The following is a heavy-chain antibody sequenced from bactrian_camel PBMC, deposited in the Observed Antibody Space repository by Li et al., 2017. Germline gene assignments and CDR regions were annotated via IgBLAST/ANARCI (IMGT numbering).Heavy chain of an antibody. D-gene: IGHD4*01. CDR1: GWRYTWCR. CDR3: AAAIPDYVDYDGCTYRSIARRPGY. J-gene: IGHJ4*01. V-gene: IGHV3S53*01. CDR2: IDGDGRS. Sequence: HVQLVESGGGLVQPGGSLTLSCAASGWRYTWCRMGWFRQAPGKEREGVAAIDGDGRSSYADSVNGRFTISQDNPKNSMYLQMDSLKPEDTAVYYCAAAIPDYVDYDGCTYRSIARRPGYWGQGTQVTVS.